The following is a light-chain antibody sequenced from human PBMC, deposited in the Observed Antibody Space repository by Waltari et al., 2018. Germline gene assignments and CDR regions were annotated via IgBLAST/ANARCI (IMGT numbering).Light chain of an antibody. Sequence: EIVMTQSPATLSVSPGERVTLSCRASQSVSSNLAWYQQKPGQAPRLLIYGASTRATGIPDRFSGSGSGTEFTLTISSLQSEDFAVYYCQQYNNRPPVTFGGGTQVEIK. CDR2: GAS. CDR1: QSVSSN. CDR3: QQYNNRPPVT. V-gene: IGKV3-15*01. J-gene: IGKJ4*01.